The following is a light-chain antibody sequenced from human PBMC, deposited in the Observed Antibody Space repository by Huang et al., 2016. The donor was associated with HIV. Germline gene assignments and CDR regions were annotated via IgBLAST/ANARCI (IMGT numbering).Light chain of an antibody. CDR3: QQSAVTPRT. V-gene: IGKV1-39*01. CDR1: QNINRY. CDR2: GAS. J-gene: IGKJ2*01. Sequence: DIQITQSPSSLSASVGDRVIITCRASQNINRYLNWYQQQPGKAPKLLISGASKLQSVVPSSFSGSGSGTHFTLAISILQPEDSATYYCQQSAVTPRTFGQGTKLEI.